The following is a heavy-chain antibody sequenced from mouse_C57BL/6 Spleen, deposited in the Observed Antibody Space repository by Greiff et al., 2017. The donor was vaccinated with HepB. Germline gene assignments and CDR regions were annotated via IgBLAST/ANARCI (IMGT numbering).Heavy chain of an antibody. D-gene: IGHD1-1*01. V-gene: IGHV1-61*01. Sequence: VQLQQPGAELVRPGSSVKLSCKASGYTFTSYWMDWVKQRPGQGLEWIGNIYPSDSETHYNQKFKDKATLTVDKSSSTAYMQLSSLTSEDSAVYYCARVYSIIAYWGQGTLVTVSA. J-gene: IGHJ3*01. CDR2: IYPSDSET. CDR1: GYTFTSYW. CDR3: ARVYSIIAY.